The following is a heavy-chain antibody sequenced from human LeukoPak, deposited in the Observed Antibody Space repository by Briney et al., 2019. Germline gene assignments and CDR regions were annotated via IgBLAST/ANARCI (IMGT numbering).Heavy chain of an antibody. V-gene: IGHV1-18*01. CDR3: ARVIAARPPDAFDI. CDR2: ISAYNGNT. D-gene: IGHD6-6*01. Sequence: GASVKVSCKASGYTFTSHGISWVRQAPGQGLEWMGWISAYNGNTNYAQKLQGRVTMTTDTSTSTAYMELRSLRSDDTAVYYCARVIAARPPDAFDIWGQGTMVTVSS. CDR1: GYTFTSHG. J-gene: IGHJ3*02.